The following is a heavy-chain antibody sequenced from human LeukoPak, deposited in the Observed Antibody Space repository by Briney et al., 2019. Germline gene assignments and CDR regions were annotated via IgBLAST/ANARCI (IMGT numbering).Heavy chain of an antibody. CDR2: IWYDGSNK. D-gene: IGHD6-19*01. Sequence: GGSLRLSCAASGFTFSSYGMHWVRQAPGKGLEWVAVIWYDGSNKYYADSVKGRFTISRDNSKNTLYLQMNSLRAEDTAVYYCARAAWGVAGFFDCWGQGTLITVSS. V-gene: IGHV3-33*01. J-gene: IGHJ4*02. CDR1: GFTFSSYG. CDR3: ARAAWGVAGFFDC.